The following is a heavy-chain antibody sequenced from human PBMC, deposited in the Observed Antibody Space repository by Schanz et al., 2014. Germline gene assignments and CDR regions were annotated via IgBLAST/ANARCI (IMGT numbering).Heavy chain of an antibody. V-gene: IGHV3-30*02. J-gene: IGHJ6*02. CDR3: AKDPYGMDV. CDR1: GFTFADYY. Sequence: QVQLLESGGGLFKPGGSLRLSCAGSGFTFADYYMTWIRQAPGRGLEWVAFIRYDGSSKYYADSVRGRFTISRDDSKNTLYLQMNSLRAEDTAVYYCAKDPYGMDVWGQGTTVTVSS. CDR2: IRYDGSSK.